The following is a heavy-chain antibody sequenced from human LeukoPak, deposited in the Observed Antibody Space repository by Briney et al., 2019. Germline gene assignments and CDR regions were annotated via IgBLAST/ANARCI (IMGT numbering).Heavy chain of an antibody. J-gene: IGHJ6*02. V-gene: IGHV1-18*01. CDR3: ARGLDTAMVSYGMDV. D-gene: IGHD5-18*01. Sequence: ASVKVSCKASGYTFTNYGISWVRQAPGQGLEWMGWISAYNGNTNYAQKLQDRVTMTTDTSTSTAYMELRSLRSDDTAVYYCARGLDTAMVSYGMDVWGQGTTVTVSS. CDR1: GYTFTNYG. CDR2: ISAYNGNT.